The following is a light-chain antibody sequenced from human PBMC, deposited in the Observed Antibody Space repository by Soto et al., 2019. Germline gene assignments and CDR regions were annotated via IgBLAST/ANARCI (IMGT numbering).Light chain of an antibody. CDR3: AAWDDSLYGRV. J-gene: IGLJ1*01. CDR2: SNN. V-gene: IGLV1-44*01. Sequence: QAVVTQPPSASGTPGQRVTISCSGSRSNIGSNPVNWYQQLPGTAPKLLIDSNNQRPSGVPDRFSGSRSGTSASLAISGLQSEDEADYYCAAWDDSLYGRVFGTGTKLTVI. CDR1: RSNIGSNP.